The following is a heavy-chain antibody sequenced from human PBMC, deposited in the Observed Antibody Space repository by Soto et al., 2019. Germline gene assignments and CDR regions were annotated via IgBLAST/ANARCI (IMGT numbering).Heavy chain of an antibody. CDR1: GGSSSSGGCS. V-gene: IGHV4-30-2*01. Sequence: SRPCGVPGGSSSSGGCSPCWIRQPPGKGLEWIGYISHSGSTYYNPSLKSRVTISVDRSKNQFSLKPSSVTAADTAVYYCARGGLLPDYWGQGTLVTVSS. CDR3: ARGGLLPDY. J-gene: IGHJ4*02. D-gene: IGHD6-19*01. CDR2: ISHSGST.